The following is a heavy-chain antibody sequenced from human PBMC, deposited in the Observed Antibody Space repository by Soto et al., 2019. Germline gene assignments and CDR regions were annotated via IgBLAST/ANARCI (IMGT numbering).Heavy chain of an antibody. D-gene: IGHD6-19*01. CDR3: ARGSKGRNSSGWYLRAEYFQH. CDR2: INHSGST. CDR1: GRSFSGYY. Sequence: PSETLSLTCAVYGRSFSGYYWSWIRQPPGKGLEWIGEINHSGSTNYNPSLKSRVTISVDTSKNQFSLKLSSVTAADTAVYYCARGSKGRNSSGWYLRAEYFQHWGQGTLVTVSS. J-gene: IGHJ1*01. V-gene: IGHV4-34*01.